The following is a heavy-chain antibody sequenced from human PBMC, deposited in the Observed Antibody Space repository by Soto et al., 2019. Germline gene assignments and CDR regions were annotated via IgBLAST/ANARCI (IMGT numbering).Heavy chain of an antibody. V-gene: IGHV1-18*01. Sequence: ASVKVSCKAAGYTFTSYGISWGRQAPGQGLEGMGWISAYNGNTNYAQKLQGRVTMTTDTSTSTAYMELRSLRSDDTAVYYCARLDPGEINWFDPWGQGTLVTVSS. CDR3: ARLDPGEINWFDP. D-gene: IGHD7-27*01. CDR2: ISAYNGNT. CDR1: GYTFTSYG. J-gene: IGHJ5*02.